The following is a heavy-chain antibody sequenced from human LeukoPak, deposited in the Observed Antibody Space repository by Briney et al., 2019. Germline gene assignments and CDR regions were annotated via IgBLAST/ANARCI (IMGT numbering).Heavy chain of an antibody. D-gene: IGHD6-19*01. CDR1: RGTFISYA. CDR3: ARGFGGSGWYSRYYYMDV. CDR2: IIPIFGTA. V-gene: IGHV1-69*13. Sequence: SVXVSCKASRGTFISYAISWVRQAPGQGLEWMGGIIPIFGTANYAQKFQGRVTITADESTSTAYMELSSLRSEDTAVYYCARGFGGSGWYSRYYYMDVWGKGTTVTVSS. J-gene: IGHJ6*03.